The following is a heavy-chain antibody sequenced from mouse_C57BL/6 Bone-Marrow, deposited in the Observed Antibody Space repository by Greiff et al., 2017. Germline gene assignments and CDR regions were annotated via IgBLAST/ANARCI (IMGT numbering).Heavy chain of an antibody. CDR3: AREDFYGSSYGFAY. J-gene: IGHJ3*01. V-gene: IGHV1-85*01. Sequence: LQESGPELVKPGASVKLSCKASGYTFTSYDINWVKQRPGQGLEWIGWIYPRDGSTKYNEKFKGKATLTVDTSSSTAYMELHSLTSEDSAVYFCAREDFYGSSYGFAYWGQGTLVTVSA. CDR1: GYTFTSYD. CDR2: IYPRDGST. D-gene: IGHD1-1*01.